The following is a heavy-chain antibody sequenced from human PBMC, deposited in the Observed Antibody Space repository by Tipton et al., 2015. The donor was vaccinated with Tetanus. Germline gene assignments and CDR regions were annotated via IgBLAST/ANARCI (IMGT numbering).Heavy chain of an antibody. CDR3: ARGWGSSWYYFDN. V-gene: IGHV4-59*01. CDR1: GSSISSYY. CDR2: IYYSGST. J-gene: IGHJ4*02. D-gene: IGHD6-13*01. Sequence: TLSLTCTVSGSSISSYYWSWIRQPPGKGLEWIGYIYYSGSTNYNPSLKSRVTISVDTSKNQFSLKLSSVTAADTAVYYCARGWGSSWYYFDNWGQGTLVTVSS.